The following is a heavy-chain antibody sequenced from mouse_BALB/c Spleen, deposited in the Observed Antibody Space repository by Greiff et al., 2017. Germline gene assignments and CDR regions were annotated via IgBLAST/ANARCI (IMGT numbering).Heavy chain of an antibody. Sequence: VQLQQSGPGLVKPSQSLSLTCSVTGYSITSGYYWNWIRQFPGNKLEWMGYISYDGSNNYNPSLKNRISITRDTSKNQFFLKLNSVTTEDTATYYCARKGGTYYAMDYWGQGTSVTVSS. J-gene: IGHJ4*01. CDR3: ARKGGTYYAMDY. CDR2: ISYDGSN. D-gene: IGHD2-14*01. CDR1: GYSITSGYY. V-gene: IGHV3-6*02.